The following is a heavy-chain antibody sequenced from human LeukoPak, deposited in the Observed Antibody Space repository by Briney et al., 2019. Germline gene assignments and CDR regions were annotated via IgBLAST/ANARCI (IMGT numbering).Heavy chain of an antibody. CDR3: AREGDFDSSRFDP. CDR1: GFTFSSYW. V-gene: IGHV3-7*01. D-gene: IGHD2-21*01. CDR2: IKQDGSEK. Sequence: GGSLRLSCAGSGFTFSSYWMSWVRQAPGKGLEWVANIKQDGSEKYYVDSVKGRFTISRDNAKNSLYLQMNSLRAEDTAVYFWAREGDFDSSRFDPWGQGTLVTVSS. J-gene: IGHJ5*02.